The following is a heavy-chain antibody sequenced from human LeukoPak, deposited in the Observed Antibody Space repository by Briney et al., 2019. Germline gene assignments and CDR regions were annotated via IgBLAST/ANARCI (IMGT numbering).Heavy chain of an antibody. Sequence: GGSLRLTCAASGFTFSSYGIHWVRQAPGKGLEWVAVISYDGSNKYYADSVKGRFTISRDNSKNTLYLQMNSLRAEDTAVYYCARETGSGSFDYWGQGTLVTVSS. CDR1: GFTFSSYG. J-gene: IGHJ4*02. V-gene: IGHV3-30*03. CDR3: ARETGSGSFDY. CDR2: ISYDGSNK. D-gene: IGHD3-10*01.